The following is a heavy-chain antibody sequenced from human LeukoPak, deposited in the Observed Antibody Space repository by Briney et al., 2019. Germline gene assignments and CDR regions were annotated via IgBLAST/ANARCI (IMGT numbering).Heavy chain of an antibody. Sequence: GGSLRLSCAASGFTFTNYAMTWVRQAPGKGLEWVSSISASGVMTYYADSVKGRFTVSRDNSKNSLYLQMSSLTAADTAVYYCARDNYGSGNLDVWGKGTTVTVSS. V-gene: IGHV3-23*01. CDR2: ISASGVMT. J-gene: IGHJ6*04. CDR1: GFTFTNYA. D-gene: IGHD3-10*01. CDR3: ARDNYGSGNLDV.